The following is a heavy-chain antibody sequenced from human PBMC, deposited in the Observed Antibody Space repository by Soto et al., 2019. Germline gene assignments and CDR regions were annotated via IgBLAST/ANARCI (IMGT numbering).Heavy chain of an antibody. CDR3: AKYLIVVVVAATPPYYFDY. V-gene: IGHV3-23*01. CDR1: GFTFSSYA. D-gene: IGHD2-15*01. J-gene: IGHJ4*02. Sequence: EVQLLESGGGLVQPGGSLRLSCAASGFTFSSYAMSWVRQAPGKGLEWVSAISGSGGSTYYADSVKGRFTISRDNSKNTLYLQMTSLRAEDTAVYYCAKYLIVVVVAATPPYYFDYWGQGTLVTVSS. CDR2: ISGSGGST.